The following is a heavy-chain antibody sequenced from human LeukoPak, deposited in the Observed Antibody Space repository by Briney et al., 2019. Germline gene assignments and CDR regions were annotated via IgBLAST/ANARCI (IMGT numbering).Heavy chain of an antibody. D-gene: IGHD2-15*01. J-gene: IGHJ4*02. CDR3: AMRESGPCFDY. V-gene: IGHV4-4*02. CDR2: IYHSGST. CDR1: GGSISSSNW. Sequence: SSETLSLTCAVSGGSISSSNWWSWVRQPPGKGLEWIGEIYHSGSTNYNPSLKSRVTISVDKSKNQFSLKLSSVTAADTAVYYCAMRESGPCFDYWGQGILVTVSS.